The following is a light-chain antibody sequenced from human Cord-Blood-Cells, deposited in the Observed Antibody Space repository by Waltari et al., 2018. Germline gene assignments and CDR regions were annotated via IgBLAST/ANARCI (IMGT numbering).Light chain of an antibody. CDR2: RNN. J-gene: IGLJ3*02. Sequence: QSVLTQPPSASGTPGQRVTISCSGSSSNIGSNYVYCYQQLTGTAPKLLIYRNNLRPSGVPDRFSGSRSGTSASLAISGLRSEDEADYYCAAWDDSLSGRVFGGGTKLTVL. CDR1: SSNIGSNY. CDR3: AAWDDSLSGRV. V-gene: IGLV1-47*01.